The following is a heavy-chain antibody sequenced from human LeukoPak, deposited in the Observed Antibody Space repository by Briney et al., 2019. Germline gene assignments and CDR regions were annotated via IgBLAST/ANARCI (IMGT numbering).Heavy chain of an antibody. Sequence: PGGSLRLSCAASGFTFSDYGMHWVRQAPGKGLEWVAVVSYDGTNEKYADPVKGQFTISRDNSKNTLSLQMNSLRADDTAVYYCAKDWANGDYIDHWGQGTLVTVSS. CDR2: VSYDGTNE. J-gene: IGHJ4*02. V-gene: IGHV3-30*18. CDR3: AKDWANGDYIDH. CDR1: GFTFSDYG. D-gene: IGHD2-8*01.